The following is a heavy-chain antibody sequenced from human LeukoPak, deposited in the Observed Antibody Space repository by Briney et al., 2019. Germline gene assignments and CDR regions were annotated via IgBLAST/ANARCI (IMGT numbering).Heavy chain of an antibody. CDR1: GFTFSSYS. CDR2: ISSSSSYI. J-gene: IGHJ4*02. V-gene: IGHV3-21*01. D-gene: IGHD2-8*01. Sequence: PGGSLRLSCAASGFTFSSYSMNWVCQAPGKGLEWVSSISSSSSYIYYADSVKGRFTISRDNAKNSLYLQMNSLRAEDTAVYYCARDQICTNGVCYMTRNDYWGQGTLVTVSS. CDR3: ARDQICTNGVCYMTRNDY.